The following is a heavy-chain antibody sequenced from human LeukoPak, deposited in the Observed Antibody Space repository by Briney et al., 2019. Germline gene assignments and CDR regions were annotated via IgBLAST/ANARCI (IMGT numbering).Heavy chain of an antibody. CDR3: ARGSVGYCFDY. CDR1: GYSFTDYY. CDR2: INPNTGGT. D-gene: IGHD1-26*01. V-gene: IGHV1-2*02. J-gene: IGHJ4*02. Sequence: GAPVKVSCKASGYSFTDYYMHWVRQAPGQGLEWMGWINPNTGGTNYAQNFQGRVTMTRDTSITTAYMDLSRLRSDDTAVYYCARGSVGYCFDYWGQGTLVTVSS.